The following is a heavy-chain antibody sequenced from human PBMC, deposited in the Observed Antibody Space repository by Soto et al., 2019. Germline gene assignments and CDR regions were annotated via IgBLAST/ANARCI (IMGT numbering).Heavy chain of an antibody. CDR2: ISYDGSNK. V-gene: IGHV3-30-3*01. J-gene: IGHJ4*02. Sequence: GWSLRLSCAACGFTFSSYAMHWVRQAPGKGLEWVAVISYDGSNKYYADSVKGRFTISRDNSKNTLYLQMNSLRAEDTAVYYCARDFEDIVLMVYGYYFDYWGQGTLVTVSS. D-gene: IGHD2-8*01. CDR1: GFTFSSYA. CDR3: ARDFEDIVLMVYGYYFDY.